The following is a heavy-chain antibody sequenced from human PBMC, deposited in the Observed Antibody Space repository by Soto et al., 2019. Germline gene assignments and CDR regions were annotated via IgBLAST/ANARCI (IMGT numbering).Heavy chain of an antibody. V-gene: IGHV3-11*01. CDR3: ARVSWREKYGMDV. J-gene: IGHJ6*02. Sequence: FLRISCAASGFTFSDYYMSWVRQSPGKGLEWISYITFSGNTVYYADSLKGRFTISRDNAKNSLYLQMNRLRAEDTAVYYCARVSWREKYGMDVWGQGTTVTAS. CDR1: GFTFSDYY. CDR2: ITFSGNTV.